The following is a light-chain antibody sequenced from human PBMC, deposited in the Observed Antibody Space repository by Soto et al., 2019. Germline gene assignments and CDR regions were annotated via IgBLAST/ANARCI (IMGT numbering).Light chain of an antibody. CDR2: EVS. CDR3: SSYTTSSTPYV. Sequence: QSALTQPASVSLSPGQSITISCTGTDSDVGGYNYVSWYQQHPGKAPKLIIYEVSNRPSGVSTRFSGSKSGNTASLTISGLQAEDEADYYCSSYTTSSTPYVFGTGTKVTVL. J-gene: IGLJ1*01. V-gene: IGLV2-14*01. CDR1: DSDVGGYNY.